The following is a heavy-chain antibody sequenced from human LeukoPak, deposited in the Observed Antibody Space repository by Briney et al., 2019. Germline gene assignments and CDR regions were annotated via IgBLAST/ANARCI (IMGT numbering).Heavy chain of an antibody. CDR2: ISWNSGSI. J-gene: IGHJ4*02. CDR1: GFTFDDYA. Sequence: PGGSLRLSCAASGFTFDDYAMHWVRQAPGKGLEWVSGISWNSGSIDYADSVKGRFTISRDNAKNSLYLQMNSLRAEDMALYYCAKGRGIAAAGEDFDYWGQGTLVTVSS. D-gene: IGHD6-13*01. V-gene: IGHV3-9*03. CDR3: AKGRGIAAAGEDFDY.